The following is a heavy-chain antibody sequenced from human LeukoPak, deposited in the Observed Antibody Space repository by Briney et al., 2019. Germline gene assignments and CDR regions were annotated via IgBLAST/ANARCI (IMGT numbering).Heavy chain of an antibody. CDR3: ARIAFYDISQYFDY. D-gene: IGHD3-9*01. CDR1: GGSISSSSYY. Sequence: SETLSLTCTVSGGSISSSSYYWGWIRQPPGKGLEWIGSIYYSGSTYYNPSLKSRVTISVDTSKNQFSLKLSSVTAADTAVYYCARIAFYDISQYFDYWGQGTLVTVSS. V-gene: IGHV4-39*07. J-gene: IGHJ4*02. CDR2: IYYSGST.